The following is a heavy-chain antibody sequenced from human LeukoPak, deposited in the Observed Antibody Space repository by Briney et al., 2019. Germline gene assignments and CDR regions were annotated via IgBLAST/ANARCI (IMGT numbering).Heavy chain of an antibody. Sequence: ASVKVSCKASGYTFTSYYMHWVRQAPGQGLEWMGIINPSGGSTSYAQKFQGRVTMTRDTSTGTVYMELSSLRSEDTAVYYCAGCAGSCYSPFDYWGQGTLVTVSS. CDR3: AGCAGSCYSPFDY. CDR1: GYTFTSYY. CDR2: INPSGGST. J-gene: IGHJ4*02. V-gene: IGHV1-46*01. D-gene: IGHD2-15*01.